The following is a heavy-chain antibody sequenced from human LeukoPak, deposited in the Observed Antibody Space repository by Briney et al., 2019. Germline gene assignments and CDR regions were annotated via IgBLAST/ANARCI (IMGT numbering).Heavy chain of an antibody. Sequence: PSETLSLTCTVSNDSISSGDYYWNWIRQPPGKGLEWIGHIFHRGGTSYNPSLKSRILFSVDTSQNQFSLKLNSVTAADTAVYYCVREILYCSGGSCYRGPFDNWGQGTLVTVSS. D-gene: IGHD2-15*01. V-gene: IGHV4-30-4*01. CDR1: NDSISSGDYY. CDR3: VREILYCSGGSCYRGPFDN. CDR2: IFHRGGT. J-gene: IGHJ4*02.